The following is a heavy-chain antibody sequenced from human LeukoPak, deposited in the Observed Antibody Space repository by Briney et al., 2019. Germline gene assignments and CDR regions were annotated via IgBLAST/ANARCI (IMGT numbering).Heavy chain of an antibody. V-gene: IGHV2-70*11. Sequence: SAPTLVNPTQTLTLTCTFTGFSLSNSGMCVSWIRQPPGKALEWLARIDWDDDKHYSTSLKTRLNISKDTSKNQVVLTMTNMDPVDTATYFCARSYYHYGMDVWGQGTTVTVSS. CDR3: ARSYYHYGMDV. CDR2: IDWDDDK. J-gene: IGHJ6*02. CDR1: GFSLSNSGMC.